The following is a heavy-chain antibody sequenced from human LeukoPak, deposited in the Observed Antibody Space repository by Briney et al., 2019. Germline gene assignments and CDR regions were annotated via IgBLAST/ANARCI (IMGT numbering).Heavy chain of an antibody. V-gene: IGHV4-34*01. CDR3: ARHLTYCSSTSCYLVGRFDY. J-gene: IGHJ4*02. D-gene: IGHD2-2*01. CDR2: INHSGST. CDR1: GGSFSGYY. Sequence: SETLSLTCAVYGGSFSGYYWSWIRQPLGKGLEWIGEINHSGSTNYNPSLKSRVTISVDTSKNQFSLKLSSVTAADTAVYYCARHLTYCSSTSCYLVGRFDYWGQGTLVTVSS.